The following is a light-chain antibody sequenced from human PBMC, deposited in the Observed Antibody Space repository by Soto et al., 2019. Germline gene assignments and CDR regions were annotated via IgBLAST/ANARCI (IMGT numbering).Light chain of an antibody. V-gene: IGKV1-27*01. CDR3: QNYDSFLIT. Sequence: DFQMTQSPSSLSASIGDRVTVTCRASQGISNYLAWYQQKPGKGPELLIYDASTLHSGVPSRFSDSGSGTDFTLTIRSLQPEDVATYYCQNYDSFLITFGPGTKVDI. J-gene: IGKJ3*01. CDR1: QGISNY. CDR2: DAS.